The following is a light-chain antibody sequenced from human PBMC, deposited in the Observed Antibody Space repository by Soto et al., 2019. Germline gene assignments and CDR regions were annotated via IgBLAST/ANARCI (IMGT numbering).Light chain of an antibody. Sequence: DIPMTQSPSTLSASVGDRVTITCRGSQSISSWLAWYQQKPGKAPKLLIYKASSLESGVPSRFSGSGSGTEFTLTISSLQPDDFATYYCQQFETFGQGTKVEIK. V-gene: IGKV1-5*03. CDR2: KAS. CDR1: QSISSW. J-gene: IGKJ1*01. CDR3: QQFET.